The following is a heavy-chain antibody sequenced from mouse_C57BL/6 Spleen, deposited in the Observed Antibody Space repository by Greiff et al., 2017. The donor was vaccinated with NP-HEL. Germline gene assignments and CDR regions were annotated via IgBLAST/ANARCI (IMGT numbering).Heavy chain of an antibody. J-gene: IGHJ2*01. Sequence: EVQLVESGGGLVKPGGSLKLSCAASGFTFSDYGMHWVRQAPEKGLEWVAYISSGSSTIYYADTVKGRFTISRDNAKNTLFLQMTSLRSEDTAMYYCASLTTVVGFDYWGQGTTLTVFS. V-gene: IGHV5-17*01. D-gene: IGHD1-1*01. CDR2: ISSGSSTI. CDR1: GFTFSDYG. CDR3: ASLTTVVGFDY.